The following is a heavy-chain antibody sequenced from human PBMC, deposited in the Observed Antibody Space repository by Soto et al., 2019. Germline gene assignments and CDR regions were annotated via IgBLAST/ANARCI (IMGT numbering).Heavy chain of an antibody. D-gene: IGHD6-6*01. CDR1: GFTFSSYS. V-gene: IGHV3-21*01. J-gene: IGHJ3*02. CDR2: ISSSSSYI. Sequence: PGGSLRLSCAASGFTFSSYSVNWVRQAPGKGLEWVSSISSSSSYIYYADSVKGRFTISRDNAKNSLYLQMNSLRAEDTAVYYCARQAALDAFDIWGQGTMVTVS. CDR3: ARQAALDAFDI.